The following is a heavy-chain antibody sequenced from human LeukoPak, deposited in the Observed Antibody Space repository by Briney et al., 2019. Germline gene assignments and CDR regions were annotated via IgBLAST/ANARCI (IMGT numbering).Heavy chain of an antibody. CDR3: ARDRTWDIVATIAVDY. V-gene: IGHV1-2*02. J-gene: IGHJ4*02. Sequence: GAPVKVSCKASGYTFTIYYMHWVRQAPGHGLEWMGWINPNSGGTDFAQKFQGRVTMTRDTSISTAYMELRSLRSDDTAVYYCARDRTWDIVATIAVDYWGQGTLVTVSS. CDR2: INPNSGGT. D-gene: IGHD5-12*01. CDR1: GYTFTIYY.